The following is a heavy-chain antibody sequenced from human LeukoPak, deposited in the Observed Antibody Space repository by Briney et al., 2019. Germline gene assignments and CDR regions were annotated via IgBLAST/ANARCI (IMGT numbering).Heavy chain of an antibody. J-gene: IGHJ4*02. D-gene: IGHD3-10*01. CDR1: GDSISTYY. CDR2: IYYRVPS. CDR3: ARAVGGDGSGSL. Sequence: SETLSLTCTVSGDSISTYYWSCVRQPPGKGREWIGYIYYRVPSDYNPPLKSRVTMSVDMSTRQISRKLSSVTAADTAVYYCARAVGGDGSGSLWGPGTLVTVSS. V-gene: IGHV4-59*01.